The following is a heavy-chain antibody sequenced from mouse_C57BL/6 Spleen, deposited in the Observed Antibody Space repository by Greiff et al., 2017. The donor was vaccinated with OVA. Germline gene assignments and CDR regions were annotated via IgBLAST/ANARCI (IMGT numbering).Heavy chain of an antibody. Sequence: EVQLQQSGGGLVKPGGSLKLSCAASGFTFSSYAMSWVRQTPEKRLEWVATISDGGSYTYSPDNVKGRFTISRDNAKNNLYLQMSHLKSEDTAMYYCARDSFAYAMDYWGQGTSVTVSS. CDR3: ARDSFAYAMDY. CDR1: GFTFSSYA. V-gene: IGHV5-4*01. CDR2: ISDGGSYT. J-gene: IGHJ4*01.